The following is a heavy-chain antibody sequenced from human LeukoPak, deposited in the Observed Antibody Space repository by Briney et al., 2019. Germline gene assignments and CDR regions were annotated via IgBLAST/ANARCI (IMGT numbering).Heavy chain of an antibody. Sequence: GASVKVSCKASGGTFSSYAISWVRQAPGQGLEWMGGIIPIFGTANYAQKFQGRVTITTDESTSTAYMELSSLRSEDTAVHYCASSITGTTGFSFAAYYYYMDVWGKGTTVTVSS. CDR3: ASSITGTTGFSFAAYYYYMDV. D-gene: IGHD1-7*01. J-gene: IGHJ6*03. CDR1: GGTFSSYA. CDR2: IIPIFGTA. V-gene: IGHV1-69*05.